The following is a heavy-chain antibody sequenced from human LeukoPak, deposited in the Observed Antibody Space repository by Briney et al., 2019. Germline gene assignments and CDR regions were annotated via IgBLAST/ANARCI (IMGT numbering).Heavy chain of an antibody. CDR3: ARDQYYYGSGSLHMDV. J-gene: IGHJ6*03. V-gene: IGHV4-4*07. Sequence: KPSETLSLTCTVSGGSISSYYWSWIRQPAGKGLEWIGRIYTSGSTNCNPSLKSRVTMSVDTSKNQFSLKLSSVTAADTAVYYCARDQYYYGSGSLHMDVWGKGTTVTVSS. D-gene: IGHD3-10*01. CDR2: IYTSGST. CDR1: GGSISSYY.